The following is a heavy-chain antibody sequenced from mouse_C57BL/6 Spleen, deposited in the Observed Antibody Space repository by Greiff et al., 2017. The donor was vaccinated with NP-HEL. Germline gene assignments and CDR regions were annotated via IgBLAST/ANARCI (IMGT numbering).Heavy chain of an antibody. CDR3: ASGISITTVVRYAKDC. J-gene: IGHJ4*01. D-gene: IGHD1-1*01. CDR2: IDPNSGGT. Sequence: QVQLQQPGAELVKPGASVKLSCKASGYTFTSYWMHWVKPRPGRGLEWIGRIDPNSGGTKYNEKFKSKATMTVDKPSSTAYMQLRSLTSEDSAVYYCASGISITTVVRYAKDCWGQGASVAVSS. V-gene: IGHV1-72*01. CDR1: GYTFTSYW.